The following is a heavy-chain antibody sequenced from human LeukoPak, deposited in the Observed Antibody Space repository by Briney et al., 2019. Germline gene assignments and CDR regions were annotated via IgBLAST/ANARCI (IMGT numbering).Heavy chain of an antibody. CDR2: ISYDGTTK. V-gene: IGHV3-30-3*01. Sequence: GGSLRLSCAASGFALSTYAMHWVRQAPGKGLEWVAVISYDGTTKYYADSVKGRFTISRDNSENTLFLQMNSLRPEDTAVYFCARERSSGWYELNYWGLGNLVTVSS. D-gene: IGHD6-19*01. J-gene: IGHJ4*02. CDR3: ARERSSGWYELNY. CDR1: GFALSTYA.